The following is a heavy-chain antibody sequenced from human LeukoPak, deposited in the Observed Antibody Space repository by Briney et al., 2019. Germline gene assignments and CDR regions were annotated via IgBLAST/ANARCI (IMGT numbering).Heavy chain of an antibody. CDR3: ATRYQLPSYYYYGMDV. V-gene: IGHV3-23*01. CDR1: GFTFSSYA. D-gene: IGHD2-2*01. J-gene: IGHJ6*02. CDR2: ISGSGGST. Sequence: RPGGSLRLSCAASGFTFSSYAMSWVRQAPGKGLEWVSAISGSGGSTYYADSVKGRFTISRDNSKNTLYLQMNSLRAEDTAVYYCATRYQLPSYYYYGMDVWGQGTTVTVSS.